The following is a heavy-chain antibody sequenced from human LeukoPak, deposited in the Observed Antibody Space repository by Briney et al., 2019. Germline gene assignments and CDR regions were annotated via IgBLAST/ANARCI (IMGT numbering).Heavy chain of an antibody. CDR3: VRQTGGTVITIIDY. Sequence: GESLKISCQGSGYSFSSYWINWVRQMPGKGLEWVGIIYLGDSHTRYSPSFQGQVIISVDKSISTAYLQWSSLKASDTAVYYCVRQTGGTVITIIDYWGQGTLVTVPS. V-gene: IGHV5-51*01. D-gene: IGHD2-8*02. CDR1: GYSFSSYW. CDR2: IYLGDSHT. J-gene: IGHJ4*02.